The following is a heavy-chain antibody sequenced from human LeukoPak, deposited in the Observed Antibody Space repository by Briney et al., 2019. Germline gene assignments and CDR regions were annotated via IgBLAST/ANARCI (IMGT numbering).Heavy chain of an antibody. D-gene: IGHD3-22*01. CDR2: ISYDGSNK. Sequence: GRSLRLSCAASGFTFSTYAMHWVRQAPGKGLEWVAVISYDGSNKYYADSVKGRFTISRDNSKNTLYLQMNSLRAEDTAVYYCARAGYYYDSSDLDYWGQGTLVTVSS. CDR3: ARAGYYYDSSDLDY. V-gene: IGHV3-30-3*01. CDR1: GFTFSTYA. J-gene: IGHJ4*02.